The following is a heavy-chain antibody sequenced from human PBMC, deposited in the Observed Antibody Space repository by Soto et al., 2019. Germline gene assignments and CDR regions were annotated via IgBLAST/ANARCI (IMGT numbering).Heavy chain of an antibody. CDR2: ISGSGGST. CDR3: AKDLFIVVVPAAMSDWFDP. J-gene: IGHJ5*02. CDR1: GFTFSSYA. V-gene: IGHV3-23*01. D-gene: IGHD2-2*01. Sequence: GGSLRLSCAASGFTFSSYAMSWVRQAPGKGLEWVSAISGSGGSTYYADSVKGRFTISRDNSKNTLYLQMNSLRAEDTAVYYCAKDLFIVVVPAAMSDWFDPWGRGTLVTVSS.